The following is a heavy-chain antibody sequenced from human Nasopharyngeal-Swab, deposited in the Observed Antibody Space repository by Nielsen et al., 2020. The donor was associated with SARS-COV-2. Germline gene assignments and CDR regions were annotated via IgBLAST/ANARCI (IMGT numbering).Heavy chain of an antibody. CDR3: TRDRGSGYFDS. CDR1: GYTFANYG. D-gene: IGHD3-3*01. Sequence: ASVKVSCRASGYTFANYGVSWVRQAPGQGLEWMGRFNPNSGGTNYAQELQGRVTMTGDTSISKAYMELSRVRSDDTAMYYCTRDRGSGYFDSWGQGTLVIVSS. CDR2: FNPNSGGT. V-gene: IGHV1-2*06. J-gene: IGHJ4*02.